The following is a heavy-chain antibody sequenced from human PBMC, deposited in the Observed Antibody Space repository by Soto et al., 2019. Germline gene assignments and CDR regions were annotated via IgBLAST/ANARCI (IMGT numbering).Heavy chain of an antibody. D-gene: IGHD2-21*01. CDR1: GYTFTSHG. CDR3: ARGFIHDAFDT. Sequence: QGQLVQSGAEVKKPGASVKVSCKASGYTFTSHGITWVRQSPGQGLEWMGWISAYKGRTDYAQRVQGRVTMTTDTSTSTAYMELRSLRAADTAVYYCARGFIHDAFDTWGQGTRVTGSS. CDR2: ISAYKGRT. J-gene: IGHJ3*02. V-gene: IGHV1-18*01.